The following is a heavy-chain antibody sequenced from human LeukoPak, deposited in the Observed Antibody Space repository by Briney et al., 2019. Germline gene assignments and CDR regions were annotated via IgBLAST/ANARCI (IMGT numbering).Heavy chain of an antibody. Sequence: GGSPRLSCAASGLSVTNTYMNWVRQAPGKGLEWVSVIFSGGSTYYTDSVKGRFTISRDNSKNTLYLQMNSLRVEDTAVYYCAGGNFGNLPFDYWGQGTLVTVSS. V-gene: IGHV3-53*01. CDR3: AGGNFGNLPFDY. D-gene: IGHD4-23*01. CDR2: IFSGGST. CDR1: GLSVTNTY. J-gene: IGHJ4*02.